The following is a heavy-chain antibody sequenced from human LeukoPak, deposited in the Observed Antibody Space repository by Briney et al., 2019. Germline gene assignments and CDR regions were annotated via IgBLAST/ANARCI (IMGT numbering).Heavy chain of an antibody. Sequence: ASMKVSCKASGYSFTNYDINWVRQATGQGLEWMGWMNPNSDNTIYAQKFQGRVTMTSDTSITTAYMELSSLRSEDTAVYYCARGNGYVEGAAAGTTVMDLWGQGTTVTVSS. CDR3: ARGNGYVEGAAAGTTVMDL. CDR1: GYSFTNYD. J-gene: IGHJ6*02. D-gene: IGHD6-13*01. V-gene: IGHV1-8*01. CDR2: MNPNSDNT.